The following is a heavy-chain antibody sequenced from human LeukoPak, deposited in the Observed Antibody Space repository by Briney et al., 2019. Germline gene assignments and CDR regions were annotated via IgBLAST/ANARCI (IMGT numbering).Heavy chain of an antibody. V-gene: IGHV3-49*03. Sequence: PGRSLRLSCTASGFTFGNYAMSWFRQAPGKGLEWIGSIRSKGDGGTTEYAASVKGSFVISREDSKSIAYLQMDSLESEDTAVYYCARGGYQFEHWGQGTLVTVSS. CDR1: GFTFGNYA. CDR2: IRSKGDGGTT. CDR3: ARGGYQFEH. D-gene: IGHD3-16*02. J-gene: IGHJ1*01.